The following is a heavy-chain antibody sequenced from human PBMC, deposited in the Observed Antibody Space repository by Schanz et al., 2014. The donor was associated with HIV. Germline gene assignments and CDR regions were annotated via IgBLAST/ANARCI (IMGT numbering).Heavy chain of an antibody. D-gene: IGHD4-17*01. CDR1: GFTFSSYG. V-gene: IGHV3-33*01. J-gene: IGHJ4*02. Sequence: VQLLESGGGLVQPGGSLRLSCAASGFTFSSYGMHWVRQAPGKGLEWVAAMWYDESHKGYADSVKGRFTISRDNSKNTLYLQMNSLRGEDTAVYYCATAAVTDYSDNWGQGTLVTVSS. CDR3: ATAAVTDYSDN. CDR2: MWYDESHK.